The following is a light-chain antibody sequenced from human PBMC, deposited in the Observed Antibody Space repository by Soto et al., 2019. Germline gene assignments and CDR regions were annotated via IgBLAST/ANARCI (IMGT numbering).Light chain of an antibody. Sequence: SVLTQPASVSGSLGQSITISCTGTSCDVGDYNYVCWYQQYPGKAPKVIIYDVTYRPSGVSNRFSGSKSGNTASLTISGLQADDEADYYCSSYTSSGTLFGTGTKVTVL. CDR3: SSYTSSGTL. CDR2: DVT. CDR1: SCDVGDYNY. J-gene: IGLJ1*01. V-gene: IGLV2-14*01.